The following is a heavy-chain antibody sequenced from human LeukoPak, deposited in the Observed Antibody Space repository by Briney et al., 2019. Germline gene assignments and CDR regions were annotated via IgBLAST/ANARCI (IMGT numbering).Heavy chain of an antibody. CDR1: GFTVSSNY. J-gene: IGHJ3*02. D-gene: IGHD1-1*01. CDR3: ARDGGTTGTWEAFDI. CDR2: IYSGGST. V-gene: IGHV3-53*01. Sequence: GGSLRLSCAASGFTVSSNYMNWVRQAPGKGLEWVSVIYSGGSTYYADSVKGRFTISRDNSKNTLYLQMNSLRAEDTAVYYCARDGGTTGTWEAFDIWGQGTMVTVSS.